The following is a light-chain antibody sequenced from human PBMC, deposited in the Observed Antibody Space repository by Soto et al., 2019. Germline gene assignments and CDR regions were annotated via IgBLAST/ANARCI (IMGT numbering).Light chain of an antibody. Sequence: QAVVTQPASVSGSPGQSIAISCTGTSGDVGGYDYVSWYQQHPDKAPKLMIYEVTKRPSWVSNRFSGSKSGNTASLTISGLQPEDEADYYCSSHTSGSTRVFGSGTKLNVL. CDR2: EVT. V-gene: IGLV2-14*01. CDR1: SGDVGGYDY. CDR3: SSHTSGSTRV. J-gene: IGLJ1*01.